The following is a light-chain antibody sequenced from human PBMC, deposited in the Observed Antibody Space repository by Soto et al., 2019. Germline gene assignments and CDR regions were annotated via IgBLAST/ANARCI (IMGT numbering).Light chain of an antibody. CDR1: QSVDSY. CDR3: QQYKDWPKT. CDR2: GAS. J-gene: IGKJ1*01. V-gene: IGKV3-15*01. Sequence: ETVMTQSPATLSMSPGEGAVLSCRASQSVDSYLAWYQLRPGQAPRVLIYGASTRASGIPSRFSGSGFGTEFTLTIGSLQFEDSAVYYCQQYKDWPKTFGQGTKVEIK.